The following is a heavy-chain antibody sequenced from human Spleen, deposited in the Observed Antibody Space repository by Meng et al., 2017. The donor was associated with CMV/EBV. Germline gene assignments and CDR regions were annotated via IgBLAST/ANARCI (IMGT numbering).Heavy chain of an antibody. CDR2: IKEDGPEN. D-gene: IGHD2-15*01. CDR3: ARDQPGGYCSGFCYYGMDV. CDR1: GFTFTIYW. Sequence: GESLKISCAASGFTFTIYWMSWVRQVPGRGLEWVANIKEDGPENNYADSVKGRFTISRDKAKNSLYLQMNSLRAEDTAVYYCARDQPGGYCSGFCYYGMDVWGQGTTVTVSS. J-gene: IGHJ6*02. V-gene: IGHV3-7*01.